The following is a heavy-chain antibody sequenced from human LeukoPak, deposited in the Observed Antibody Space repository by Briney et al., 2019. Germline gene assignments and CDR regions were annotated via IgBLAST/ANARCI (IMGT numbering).Heavy chain of an antibody. D-gene: IGHD3-22*01. CDR3: DSVGGYYESSGYFSPYYFDY. CDR1: GRSISSGDYY. CDR2: IYYSGST. Sequence: PSETLSLTCTVSGRSISSGDYYWSWIRQPPGKGLEWIGYIYYSGSTYYNPSLKSRITISVATSKNQFSLKLSSVHAADTAVYYCDSVGGYYESSGYFSPYYFDYWGQGTLVTVSS. V-gene: IGHV4-30-4*01. J-gene: IGHJ4*02.